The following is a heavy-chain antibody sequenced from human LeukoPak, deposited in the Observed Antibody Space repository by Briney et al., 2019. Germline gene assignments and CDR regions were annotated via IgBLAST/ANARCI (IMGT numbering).Heavy chain of an antibody. CDR3: ARVTYGSGTYGAFDY. V-gene: IGHV3-23*01. Sequence: GGTLRLSCAASGFTFSSHGMSWVRQAPGKGLEWVSTISGSGDNTYYADSVKGRFTISRDNSKNTLYLQMDSLRAEDTAVYYCARVTYGSGTYGAFDYWGQGTLVTVSS. D-gene: IGHD3-10*01. CDR1: GFTFSSHG. CDR2: ISGSGDNT. J-gene: IGHJ4*02.